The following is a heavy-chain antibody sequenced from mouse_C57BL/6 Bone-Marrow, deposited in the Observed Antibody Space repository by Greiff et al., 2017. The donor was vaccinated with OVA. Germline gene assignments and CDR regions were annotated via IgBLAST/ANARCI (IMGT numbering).Heavy chain of an antibody. V-gene: IGHV10-1*01. CDR1: GFSFNTYA. J-gene: IGHJ4*01. CDR2: IRSKSNNYAT. Sequence: HLVESGGGLVQPKGSLKLSCAASGFSFNTYAMNWVRQAPGKGLEWVARIRSKSNNYATYYAVSVKDRFTISRDDSESMLYMKMNNLKTEDTAMYYCVRDYAMDYWGQGTSVTVSA. CDR3: VRDYAMDY.